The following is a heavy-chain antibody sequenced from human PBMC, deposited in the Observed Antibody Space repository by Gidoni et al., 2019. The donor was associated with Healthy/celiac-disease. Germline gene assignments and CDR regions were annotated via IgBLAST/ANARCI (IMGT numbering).Heavy chain of an antibody. D-gene: IGHD3-9*01. CDR2: IYYSGST. CDR3: ARHYDSPSFVRPFYYYYYYRDV. J-gene: IGHJ6*03. Sequence: QLQLQESGPGLVKPSETLSLTCTVSGGSISSSSYYWGWIRQPPGKGLEWIGSIYYSGSTYYNPSLKSRVTISVDTSKNQFSLKLSSVTAADTAVYYCARHYDSPSFVRPFYYYYYYRDVWGKGTTVTVSS. V-gene: IGHV4-39*01. CDR1: GGSISSSSYY.